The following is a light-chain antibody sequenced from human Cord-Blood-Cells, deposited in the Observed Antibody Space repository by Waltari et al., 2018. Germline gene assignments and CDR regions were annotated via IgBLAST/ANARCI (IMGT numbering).Light chain of an antibody. Sequence: QSALTQPASVSGSPGQSITISCTGTSSYVGGYNYVSWYQQHPGKAPKLMIYDVSKRPSGVSNRFSGSKSGNTASLTISGLQAEDEADYYCSSYTSSSTPWVFGGGTKLTVL. V-gene: IGLV2-14*01. J-gene: IGLJ3*02. CDR3: SSYTSSSTPWV. CDR2: DVS. CDR1: SSYVGGYNY.